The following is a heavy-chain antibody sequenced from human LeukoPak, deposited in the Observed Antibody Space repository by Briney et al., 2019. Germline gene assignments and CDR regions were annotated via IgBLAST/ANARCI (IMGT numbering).Heavy chain of an antibody. V-gene: IGHV4-61*01. CDR3: ARDFKSGPPVG. Sequence: SETLSLTCIVSGGSISRGSYYWSWIRQPPGTGLEWIGYIYYSGSTNYNPSLKSRVTISVDTSKNQFSLKLSSVTAADTAVYYCARDFKSGPPVGWGQGTLVTVSS. CDR2: IYYSGST. D-gene: IGHD3-16*01. J-gene: IGHJ4*02. CDR1: GGSISRGSYY.